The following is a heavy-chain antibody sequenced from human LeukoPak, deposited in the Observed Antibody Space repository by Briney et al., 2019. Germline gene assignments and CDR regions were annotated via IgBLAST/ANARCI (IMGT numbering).Heavy chain of an antibody. J-gene: IGHJ4*02. V-gene: IGHV1-2*02. CDR3: AKSAESSSWVEFDY. Sequence: GASVKVSCKASGYTFTGYYMHWVRQAPGQGLEWMGWINPNSGGTNYAKMFQVRGSMTRDTSISKAYMELTRLTSDDTAVYYCAKSAESSSWVEFDYWGQGTLVTVSS. CDR2: INPNSGGT. D-gene: IGHD6-13*01. CDR1: GYTFTGYY.